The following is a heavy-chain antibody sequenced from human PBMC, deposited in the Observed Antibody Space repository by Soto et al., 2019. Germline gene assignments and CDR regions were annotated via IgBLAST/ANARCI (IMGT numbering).Heavy chain of an antibody. Sequence: QVQLQESGPGLVKPSETLSLTCSVSGGSISGYYWSWIRQTPEKGLEWIGYIYYSGSTNYNPSLKSRVTMLIDMSKNQFSLTLTFVSAADTAVYYCAAAPRYWGQGILVTVSS. V-gene: IGHV4-59*01. CDR1: GGSISGYY. CDR2: IYYSGST. J-gene: IGHJ4*02. CDR3: AAAPRY. D-gene: IGHD2-15*01.